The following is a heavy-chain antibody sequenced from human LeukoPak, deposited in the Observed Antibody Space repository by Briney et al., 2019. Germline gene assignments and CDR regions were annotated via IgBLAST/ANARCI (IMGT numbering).Heavy chain of an antibody. CDR3: ARVQGHTMVREYYFDY. Sequence: GGSLRFSCAASGFTVSSNYMSWVRQAPGKGLEWVSVIYSGGSTYYADSVKGRFTISRDNSKNTLYLQMNSLRAEDTAVYYCARVQGHTMVREYYFDYWGQGTLVTVSS. CDR1: GFTVSSNY. CDR2: IYSGGST. J-gene: IGHJ4*02. D-gene: IGHD3-10*01. V-gene: IGHV3-53*01.